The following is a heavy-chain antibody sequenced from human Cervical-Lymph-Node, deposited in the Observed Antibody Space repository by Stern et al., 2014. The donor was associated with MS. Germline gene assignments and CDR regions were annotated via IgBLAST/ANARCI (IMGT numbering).Heavy chain of an antibody. V-gene: IGHV3-33*01. J-gene: IGHJ4*02. CDR2: VWHDRSND. CDR1: GFPLSGYA. CDR3: ARGLSSSGYYSDSCFDY. D-gene: IGHD6-25*01. Sequence: MQLVESGGGVVQPGRSLRLSCATSGFPLSGYAMHWVRQAPGKELEWVGIVWHDRSNDSYATSVKGPFTISTDNSKNTVYLKMNSLRAEDTGVYYFARGLSSSGYYSDSCFDYWGQGTLVTVSS.